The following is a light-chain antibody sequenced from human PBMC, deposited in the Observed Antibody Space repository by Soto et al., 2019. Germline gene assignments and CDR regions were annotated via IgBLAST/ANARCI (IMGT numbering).Light chain of an antibody. CDR3: QQSFSSPT. J-gene: IGKJ2*01. V-gene: IGKV1-39*01. Sequence: DIQMTQSPSSLSASVGDRVTISCRASQSITTYFNWYQQKPGKAPNLLIYAASSLQSGVPSRFSGSGSGTDFTLTIISLQPEDFATYYCQQSFSSPTFGQGTKLEIK. CDR1: QSITTY. CDR2: AAS.